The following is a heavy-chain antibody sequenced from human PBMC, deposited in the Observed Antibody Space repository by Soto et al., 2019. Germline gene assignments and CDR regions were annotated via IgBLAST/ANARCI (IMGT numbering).Heavy chain of an antibody. Sequence: QVQLVQSGAEVKKPGSSVKVSCKASGGTFSSYAISWVRQAPGQGLEWMGGIIPIFGTANYAQKFQGRVTITADESTSTAYMELSSLRSEDTAVYYCARDRVFGVVITRYYYYYGMDVWGQGTTATVSS. CDR2: IIPIFGTA. D-gene: IGHD3-3*01. CDR1: GGTFSSYA. J-gene: IGHJ6*02. CDR3: ARDRVFGVVITRYYYYYGMDV. V-gene: IGHV1-69*01.